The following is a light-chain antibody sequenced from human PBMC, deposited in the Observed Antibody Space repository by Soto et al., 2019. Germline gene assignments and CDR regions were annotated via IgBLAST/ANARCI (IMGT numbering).Light chain of an antibody. Sequence: QSALTQPDSVSGSPGQSITIACTGTNRDVGSYNLVSWYQQRPGEAPKLIISEVRNRPSGISYRFTGSKSGNTASLTISGLQAEDEADYYCSSYTSTSTLVFGGGTKLTV. J-gene: IGLJ3*02. CDR3: SSYTSTSTLV. CDR1: NRDVGSYNL. V-gene: IGLV2-14*01. CDR2: EVR.